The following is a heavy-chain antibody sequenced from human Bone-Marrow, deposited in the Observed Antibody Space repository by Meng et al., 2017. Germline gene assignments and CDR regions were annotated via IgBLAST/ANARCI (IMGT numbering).Heavy chain of an antibody. CDR1: SYTFTSYG. V-gene: IGHV1-2*02. CDR3: ARDEDISAAGKLFGDY. J-gene: IGHJ4*02. CDR2: IDPKSGDT. D-gene: IGHD6-13*01. Sequence: LVLSGPEVKKPGAPVKVSCKSSSYTFTSYGISWVRQAPGQGLEWMGWIDPKSGDTHYAQRFQGRVTMTGETSISKAYMELSGLRSDDTAMYYCARDEDISAAGKLFGDYWGQGTLVTVSS.